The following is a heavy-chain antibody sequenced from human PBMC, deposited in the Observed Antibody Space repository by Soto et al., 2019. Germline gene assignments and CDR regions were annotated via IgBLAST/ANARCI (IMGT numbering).Heavy chain of an antibody. J-gene: IGHJ6*02. CDR2: IRSKANSYAT. V-gene: IGHV3-73*01. CDR3: AIPRTTGTTAGYYYYYYGMDV. Sequence: VGSQRLSCAASGFNFSGSAMHWVRQASGKGLEWVGRIRSKANSYATADAASVKGRFTISRDDSKNTAYLQMNSLKTEDTAVYYCAIPRTTGTTAGYYYYYYGMDVWGQGTTVTVSS. CDR1: GFNFSGSA. D-gene: IGHD1-1*01.